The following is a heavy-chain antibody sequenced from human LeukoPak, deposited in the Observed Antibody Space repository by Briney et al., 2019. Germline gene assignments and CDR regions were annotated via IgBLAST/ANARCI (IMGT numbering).Heavy chain of an antibody. J-gene: IGHJ4*02. CDR3: ARDVLGYDSSASV. V-gene: IGHV1-2*02. CDR1: GYSFTGYY. D-gene: IGHD3-22*01. CDR2: VNSNIGDT. Sequence: GASVKVSCKASGYSFTGYYIHWVRQAPGQGLEWMGWVNSNIGDTYYAQKFRGRLAITRDKSITTVHMELSSLRSNDTAVYYCARDVLGYDSSASVWGQGTLVTVSS.